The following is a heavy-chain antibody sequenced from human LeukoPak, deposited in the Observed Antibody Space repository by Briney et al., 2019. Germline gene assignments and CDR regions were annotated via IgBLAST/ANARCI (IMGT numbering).Heavy chain of an antibody. D-gene: IGHD2-15*01. CDR3: ARSDCGGGRCYYFDY. CDR2: FYVGGAT. J-gene: IGHJ4*02. CDR1: GFSVTNNY. V-gene: IGHV3-53*01. Sequence: GGSLRLSCAVSGFSVTNNYMSWVRQAPGKGLEWVSVFYVGGATYYADSVKGRFTISRDNSENTLYLQMNSLRAEDTAVYYCARSDCGGGRCYYFDYWGQGTLVTVSS.